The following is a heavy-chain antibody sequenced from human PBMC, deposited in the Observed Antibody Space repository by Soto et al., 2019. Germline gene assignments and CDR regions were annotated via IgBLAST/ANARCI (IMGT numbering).Heavy chain of an antibody. Sequence: PSETLSLTCTVSGGTISSWYWSWIRQPPGKGLEWIGYIYYSGSTNCNPSLKSRVTISVDTSKNQFSLKLSSVTAADTAVYYCARRYGTTFDYWGQGTPVTVSS. J-gene: IGHJ4*02. V-gene: IGHV4-59*08. CDR2: IYYSGST. D-gene: IGHD1-7*01. CDR1: GGTISSWY. CDR3: ARRYGTTFDY.